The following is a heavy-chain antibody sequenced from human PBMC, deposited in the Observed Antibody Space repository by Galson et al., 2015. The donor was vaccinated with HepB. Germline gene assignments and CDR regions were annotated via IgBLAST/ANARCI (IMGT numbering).Heavy chain of an antibody. CDR3: ARDLLRFLEWGGFDP. J-gene: IGHJ5*02. CDR2: INPNSGGT. Sequence: SVKVSCKASGYTFTGYYMHWVRQAPGQGLEWMGWINPNSGGTNYAQKFQGRVTMTRDTSISTAYMELSRLRSDDTAVYYCARDLLRFLEWGGFDPWGQGTLVTVSS. D-gene: IGHD3-3*01. V-gene: IGHV1-2*02. CDR1: GYTFTGYY.